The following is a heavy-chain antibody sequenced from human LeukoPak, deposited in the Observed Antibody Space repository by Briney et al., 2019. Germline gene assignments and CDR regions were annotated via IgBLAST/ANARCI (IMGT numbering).Heavy chain of an antibody. CDR1: GFTFRSYW. Sequence: PGGSLRLSCAASGFTFRSYWMNWVRQAPGKGLEWVANIKYDGSETYYVDSVKGGFTISRDNAKNSLYLHMNSLRAADTAVYYCARAFGEYDPPRGSGPPFRYWGQGALVAVSS. CDR3: ARAFGEYDPPRGSGPPFRY. J-gene: IGHJ4*02. CDR2: IKYDGSET. D-gene: IGHD3-10*01. V-gene: IGHV3-7*01.